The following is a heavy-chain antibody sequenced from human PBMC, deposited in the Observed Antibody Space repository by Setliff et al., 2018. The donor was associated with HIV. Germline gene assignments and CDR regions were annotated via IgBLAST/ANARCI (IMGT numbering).Heavy chain of an antibody. V-gene: IGHV3-23*01. Sequence: PGGSLRLSCAASGFTFSSYAMSWVRQAPGKGLEWVSTVGAVGGPTHYAESVKGRFTISKDNSKNTLYLQMSSLRDEDTAVYYCANMQWASNAWYSFDYWGQGALVTVSS. CDR1: GFTFSSYA. CDR2: VGAVGGPT. J-gene: IGHJ4*02. CDR3: ANMQWASNAWYSFDY. D-gene: IGHD6-19*01.